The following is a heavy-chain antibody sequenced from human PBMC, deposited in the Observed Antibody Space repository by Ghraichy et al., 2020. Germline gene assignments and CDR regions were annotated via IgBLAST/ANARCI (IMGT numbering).Heavy chain of an antibody. CDR3: ARDESYSSSSGSFDI. J-gene: IGHJ3*02. Sequence: ASVKVSCKASGYTFTSYGISWVRQAPGQGLEWMGWISAYNGNTNYAQKIQGRVTMTTDTSTSTAYMELRSLRSDDTAVYYCARDESYSSSSGSFDIWGQGTMVTVSS. CDR2: ISAYNGNT. V-gene: IGHV1-18*01. CDR1: GYTFTSYG. D-gene: IGHD6-6*01.